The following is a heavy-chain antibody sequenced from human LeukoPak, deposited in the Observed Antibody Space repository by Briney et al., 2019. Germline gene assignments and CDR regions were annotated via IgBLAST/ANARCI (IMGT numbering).Heavy chain of an antibody. D-gene: IGHD2-21*01. CDR2: IYHSGST. V-gene: IGHV4-38-2*01. CDR3: ARPGLGANQNWFDP. J-gene: IGHJ5*02. Sequence: PSETLPLTCAVSGYSISSGYYWGWIRQPPGKGLEWIGSIYHSGSTYYNPSPKSRVTISVDTSKNQFSLKLSSVTAADTAVYYCARPGLGANQNWFDPWGQGTLVTVSS. CDR1: GYSISSGYY.